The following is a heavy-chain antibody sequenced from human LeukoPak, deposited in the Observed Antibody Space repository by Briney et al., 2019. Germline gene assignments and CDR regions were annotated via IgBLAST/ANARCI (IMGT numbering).Heavy chain of an antibody. V-gene: IGHV4-39*07. Sequence: PSETLSLTCTVSGGSISSSSYYWGWIRQPPGKGLEWIGSIYYSGNTYYNPSLKNRVTISVDTSKNQFSLKLSSVTAADTAVYYCARERWLRPDFDYWGQGTLVTVSS. CDR3: ARERWLRPDFDY. J-gene: IGHJ4*02. D-gene: IGHD5-24*01. CDR2: IYYSGNT. CDR1: GGSISSSSYY.